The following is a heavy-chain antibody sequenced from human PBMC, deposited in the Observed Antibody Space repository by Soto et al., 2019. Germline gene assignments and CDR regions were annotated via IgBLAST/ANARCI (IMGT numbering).Heavy chain of an antibody. J-gene: IGHJ4*02. D-gene: IGHD4-17*01. CDR2: IYYSGST. V-gene: IGHV4-39*01. CDR3: ASPDGYYLDC. CDR1: GGSISSSSYY. Sequence: QLQLQESGPGLVKPSETLSLTCTVSGGSISSSSYYWGWIRQPPGKGLEWIGSIYYSGSTYYNPSLKSRVAISGYTTKSQFSLKLNSVTAADTAVDDCASPDGYYLDCWGQGALVTVSS.